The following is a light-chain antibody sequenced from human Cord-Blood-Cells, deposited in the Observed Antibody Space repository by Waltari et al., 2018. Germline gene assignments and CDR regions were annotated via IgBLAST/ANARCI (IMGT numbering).Light chain of an antibody. CDR1: RSHVGLYNL. J-gene: IGLJ3*02. V-gene: IGLV2-23*01. Sequence: QSALTQPASVSGSPGQSITISCTGTRSHVGLYNLASLYQQHPGKAPKLMIYEGSKRPSGVSNRFSGSKSGNTASLTISGLQAEDEADYYCCSYAGSSTYWVFGGGTKLTVL. CDR2: EGS. CDR3: CSYAGSSTYWV.